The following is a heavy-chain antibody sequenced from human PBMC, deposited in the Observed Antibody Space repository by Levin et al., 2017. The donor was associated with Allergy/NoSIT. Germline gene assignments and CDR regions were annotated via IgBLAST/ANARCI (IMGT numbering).Heavy chain of an antibody. Sequence: GESLKISCSASGFTFSSYGMHWVRQAPGKGLEWVAVISNDGSKKYYADSVKGRFTISRDNSKNTLYLQMNSLRAEDTAVYYCAKDSRKVGLRFLECVGLEHYGMDVWGPGTTVTVSS. CDR2: ISNDGSKK. J-gene: IGHJ6*02. CDR3: AKDSRKVGLRFLECVGLEHYGMDV. D-gene: IGHD3-3*01. V-gene: IGHV3-30*18. CDR1: GFTFSSYG.